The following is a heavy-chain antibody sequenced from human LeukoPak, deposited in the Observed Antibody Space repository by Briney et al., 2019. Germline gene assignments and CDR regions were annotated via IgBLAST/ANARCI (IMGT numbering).Heavy chain of an antibody. CDR2: ISSSSSI. J-gene: IGHJ1*01. CDR1: GFTFSSYW. CDR3: ARDYSSSWSEYFQH. Sequence: HPGGSLRLSCAASGFTFSSYWMNWVRQTPGKGLEWVSYISSSSSIYYADSVKGRFTISRDNAKNSLYLQMNSLRAEDTAVYYCARDYSSSWSEYFQHWGQGTLVTVSS. V-gene: IGHV3-48*01. D-gene: IGHD6-13*01.